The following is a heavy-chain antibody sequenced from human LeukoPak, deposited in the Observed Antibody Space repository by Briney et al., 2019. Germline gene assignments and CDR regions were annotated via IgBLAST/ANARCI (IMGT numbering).Heavy chain of an antibody. Sequence: GGSLRLSCAASGFTFSDYYMSWIRQAPGKGLEWVSYISNSGGATNYGDPVRGRFTISRDNSKNSLYLEMNSLRAEDTAIYFCARESYYGSGTYFNFDSWGQGILVTVSS. CDR3: ARESYYGSGTYFNFDS. CDR2: ISNSGGAT. D-gene: IGHD3-10*01. V-gene: IGHV3-11*01. CDR1: GFTFSDYY. J-gene: IGHJ4*02.